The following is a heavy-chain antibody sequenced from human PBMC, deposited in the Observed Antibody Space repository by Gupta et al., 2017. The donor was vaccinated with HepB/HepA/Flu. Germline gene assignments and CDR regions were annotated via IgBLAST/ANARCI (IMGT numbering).Heavy chain of an antibody. CDR2: IDTENGNT. CDR3: ARGVGVDDADRCGYFHLFDY. D-gene: IGHD3-22*01. Sequence: QVQLVQSGADVQKPGSSVKVFCETSVYTFSPYVVHWVRQVTGQKFEWMGWIDTENGNTKDSPKFHDRISLNRDTSATTVYMERDSTRPEETDLSFSARGVGVDDADRCGYFHLFDYW. CDR1: VYTFSPYV. V-gene: IGHV1-3*04. J-gene: IGHJ4*01.